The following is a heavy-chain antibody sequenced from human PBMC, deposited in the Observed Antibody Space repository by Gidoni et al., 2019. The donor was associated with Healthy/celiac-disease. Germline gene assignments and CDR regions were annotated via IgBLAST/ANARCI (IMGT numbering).Heavy chain of an antibody. Sequence: QVQLQQWGAGLLKPSETLSLTCAVYGGSFSGYYWSWLRQPPGKGLEWIGEINHSGSTNYNPSLKSRVTISVDTSKNQFSLKLSSVTAADTAVYYCASSRATIFGVVRWFDPWGQGTLVTVSS. CDR1: GGSFSGYY. D-gene: IGHD3-3*01. V-gene: IGHV4-34*01. J-gene: IGHJ5*02. CDR3: ASSRATIFGVVRWFDP. CDR2: INHSGST.